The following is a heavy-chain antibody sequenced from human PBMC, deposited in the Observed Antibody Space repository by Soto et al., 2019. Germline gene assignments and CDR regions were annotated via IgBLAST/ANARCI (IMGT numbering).Heavy chain of an antibody. CDR1: VGSFSGYY. Sequence: QVQLQQWGAGLLKSSETLSLTCAVYVGSFSGYYWTWIRQPPGKGLEWIAEINRGGSTNYNPSLKSRVTISVDTSKNQFALKLSSVTAADTAVYYCARRTGSGWFFDYWGQGTLVPVSS. CDR3: ARRTGSGWFFDY. CDR2: INRGGST. D-gene: IGHD6-19*01. J-gene: IGHJ4*02. V-gene: IGHV4-34*01.